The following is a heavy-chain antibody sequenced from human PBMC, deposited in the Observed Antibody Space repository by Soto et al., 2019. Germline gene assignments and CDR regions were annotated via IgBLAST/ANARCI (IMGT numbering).Heavy chain of an antibody. CDR2: ISGSGGST. J-gene: IGHJ4*02. D-gene: IGHD3-16*02. CDR3: AKGMITFGGVIVRRAGGFDS. CDR1: GFTFSSYA. Sequence: EAQLLESGGGLVQPGGSLRLSGAASGFTFSSYAMSWVRQAPGTGLEWVSAISGSGGSTSYADSVKGRFTTSRDTYKNTRYLQMNSRRAEDTAVYYCAKGMITFGGVIVRRAGGFDSWGQGTLVTVSS. V-gene: IGHV3-23*01.